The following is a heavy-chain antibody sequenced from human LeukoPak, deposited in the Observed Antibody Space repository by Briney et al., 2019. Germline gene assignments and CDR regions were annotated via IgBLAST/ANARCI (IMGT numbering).Heavy chain of an antibody. CDR2: IIPIFGTA. CDR1: GGTFSSYA. D-gene: IGHD6-19*01. J-gene: IGHJ4*02. Sequence: SVKVSCKASGGTFSSYAISWVRQAPGQGLEWMGGIIPIFGTADYAQKFQGRVTITTDESTSTAYMELSSLRSEDTAVYYCASYSSGWYEFDYWGQGTLVTVSS. V-gene: IGHV1-69*05. CDR3: ASYSSGWYEFDY.